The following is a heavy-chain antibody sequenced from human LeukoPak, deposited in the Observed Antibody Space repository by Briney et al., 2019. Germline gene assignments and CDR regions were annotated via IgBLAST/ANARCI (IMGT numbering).Heavy chain of an antibody. J-gene: IGHJ4*02. CDR1: GFTFSIYG. V-gene: IGHV3-30*18. CDR3: AKVALTTVTTLGDY. CDR2: ISYDGSTT. D-gene: IGHD4-17*01. Sequence: PGGALRLSCAESGFTFSIYGMHWGREALGKGVEWGAVISYDGSTTYYAASLKGRFTISRDNSKNTLYLQMNSLRAEDTAAYYCAKVALTTVTTLGDYCGQGTLVTVSS.